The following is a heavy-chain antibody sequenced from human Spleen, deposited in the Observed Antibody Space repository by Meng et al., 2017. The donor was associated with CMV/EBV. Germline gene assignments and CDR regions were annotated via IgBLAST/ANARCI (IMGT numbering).Heavy chain of an antibody. V-gene: IGHV1-18*01. J-gene: IGHJ4*02. CDR3: ARAGAAVTTNFDF. Sequence: GTRWGGQATGQGIEWVGWVSAENGETEYGQKFKGRVTVTADTFTKTAYMEMRSLRSDDSAMYYCARAGAAVTTNFDFWGQGTLVTVSS. D-gene: IGHD4-17*01. CDR1: G. CDR2: VSAENGET.